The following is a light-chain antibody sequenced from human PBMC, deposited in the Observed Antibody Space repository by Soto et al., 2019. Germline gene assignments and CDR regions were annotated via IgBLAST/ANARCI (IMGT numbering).Light chain of an antibody. CDR3: NQYNNWPPTYT. Sequence: EMVMTQSPATLSVSPGERATLSCRASQSVNSNLAWYQQKPGQAPRLLIYGATTRSTGIPARFSGSGSGTDFTIPISILQSEDFAVYYCNQYNNWPPTYTFGQRTKLEIK. CDR1: QSVNSN. CDR2: GAT. J-gene: IGKJ2*01. V-gene: IGKV3-15*01.